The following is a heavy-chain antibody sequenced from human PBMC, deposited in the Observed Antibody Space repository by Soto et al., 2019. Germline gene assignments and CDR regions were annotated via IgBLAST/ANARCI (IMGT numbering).Heavy chain of an antibody. J-gene: IGHJ3*02. CDR3: AKLYYDTSGYYSHEAFDI. CDR1: GGSVNDYY. D-gene: IGHD3-22*01. V-gene: IGHV4-59*02. Sequence: SETLSLTCTVSGGSVNDYYWTWIRQPPGKGLEWIGYIQYRGNTNYNPSLRSRVTMSGDTSRNQLSLKLSSVTAADTAVYYCAKLYYDTSGYYSHEAFDIWGQGTMVTVS. CDR2: IQYRGNT.